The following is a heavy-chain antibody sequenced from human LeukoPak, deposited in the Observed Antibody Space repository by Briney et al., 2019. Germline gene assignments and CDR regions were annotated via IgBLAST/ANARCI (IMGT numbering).Heavy chain of an antibody. J-gene: IGHJ4*02. D-gene: IGHD1-26*01. Sequence: PSETLSLTCTVSGGSISSGNYFWSWIRQAPGKDLEWIGSIHYSGNTYYNPSLKSRLTISVDTSKNQFSLTLSSVTAADTAVYYCAREVQVGAYYDYWGQGTLVTVSS. V-gene: IGHV4-31*03. CDR3: AREVQVGAYYDY. CDR2: IHYSGNT. CDR1: GGSISSGNYF.